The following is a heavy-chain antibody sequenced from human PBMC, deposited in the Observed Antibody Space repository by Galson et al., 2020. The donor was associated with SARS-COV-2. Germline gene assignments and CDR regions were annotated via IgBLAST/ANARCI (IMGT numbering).Heavy chain of an antibody. CDR3: ARGPWRSGMVGGDY. CDR2: ISYDGSNK. J-gene: IGHJ4*02. D-gene: IGHD2-15*01. V-gene: IGHV3-30*04. CDR1: GFTFSSYA. Sequence: TGGSLRLSCAASGFTFSSYAMHWVRQAPGKGLEWVALISYDGSNKYYADSVKGRFTISRDNSKNTLYLQMNSLRAEDTAVYYCARGPWRSGMVGGDYWGQGTLVTVSS.